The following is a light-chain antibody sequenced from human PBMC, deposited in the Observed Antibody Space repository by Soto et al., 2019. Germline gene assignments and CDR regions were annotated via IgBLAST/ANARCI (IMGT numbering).Light chain of an antibody. CDR2: DVT. V-gene: IGLV2-23*02. CDR3: CSYAGANWV. CDR1: SGDIGNYNL. J-gene: IGLJ3*02. Sequence: QSVLTQPASVSGSPGQSITMSCTGTSGDIGNYNLVSWYQHHPGKAPKLIISDVTKRPSGVSDRFSGSKSGNTASLTISGLQTEDEADYSCCSYAGANWVFGGGTKVTVL.